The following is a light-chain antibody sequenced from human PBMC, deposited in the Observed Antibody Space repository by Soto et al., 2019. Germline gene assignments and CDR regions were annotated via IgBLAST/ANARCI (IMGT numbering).Light chain of an antibody. CDR2: GAS. V-gene: IGKV3-15*01. Sequence: EIVMTQSPATLSVSPGERATLSCRARQSVSSNLAWYQQKPGQAPRLLIYGASTRATGLPARFSGSGSGTEFTPTTGSLQSEDFAVYYCQQYNNWPYTSGQGTKLEIK. CDR1: QSVSSN. CDR3: QQYNNWPYT. J-gene: IGKJ2*01.